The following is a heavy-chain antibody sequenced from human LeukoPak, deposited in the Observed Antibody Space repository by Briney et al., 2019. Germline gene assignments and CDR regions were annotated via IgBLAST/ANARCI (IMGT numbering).Heavy chain of an antibody. D-gene: IGHD6-13*01. V-gene: IGHV3-48*01. CDR2: ISSSSSTI. Sequence: PGGSLRLSCAASGFTFSSYSMNWVRQAPGKGLEWVSYISSSSSTIYYANSAKGRFTISRDNAKNSLYLQMNSLRAEDTAVYYCAKADGQQPSSPSHDAFDIWGQGTMVTVSS. CDR1: GFTFSSYS. CDR3: AKADGQQPSSPSHDAFDI. J-gene: IGHJ3*02.